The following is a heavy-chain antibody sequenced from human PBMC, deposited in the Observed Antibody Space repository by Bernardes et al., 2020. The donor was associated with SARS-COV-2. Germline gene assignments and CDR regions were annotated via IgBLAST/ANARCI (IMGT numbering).Heavy chain of an antibody. CDR2: ISSDGTTT. CDR3: ARGYNYGYNYYYGMDV. Sequence: GGSLRLSCTASGFLFSTYWMHWVRQAPGKGLVWVSRISSDGTTTSYADSVKGQITISRDNARNTLFLQLNSLRPEDTAVYFCARGYNYGYNYYYGMDVWGQGTTVTVSS. J-gene: IGHJ6*02. CDR1: GFLFSTYW. V-gene: IGHV3-74*01. D-gene: IGHD5-18*01.